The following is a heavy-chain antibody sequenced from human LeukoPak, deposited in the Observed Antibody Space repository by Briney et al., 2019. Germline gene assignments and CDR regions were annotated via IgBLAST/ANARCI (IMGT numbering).Heavy chain of an antibody. Sequence: GGSLRLSCAASGFTFSSYWMHWVRQAPGKGLVWVSRINSDGSSTSYADSVKGRFTISRDNAKNTLYLQMNSLRAEDTAVYYCAGDRELLLWFDAFDIWGQGTMVTVSS. D-gene: IGHD1-26*01. J-gene: IGHJ3*02. CDR1: GFTFSSYW. CDR2: INSDGSST. V-gene: IGHV3-74*01. CDR3: AGDRELLLWFDAFDI.